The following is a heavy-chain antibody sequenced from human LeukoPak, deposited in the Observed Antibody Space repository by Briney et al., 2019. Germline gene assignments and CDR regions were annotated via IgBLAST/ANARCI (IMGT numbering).Heavy chain of an antibody. V-gene: IGHV4-59*12. CDR2: IYNSGST. CDR3: AREGGTVVVPAAIPLYYYGMDV. CDR1: GGSISSYY. J-gene: IGHJ6*02. D-gene: IGHD2-2*02. Sequence: PSETLSLTCTVSGGSISSYYWSWIRQPPGKGLEWIGYIYNSGSTNYNPSLKSRVTMSVDTSKSQFSLKLSSVTAADTAVYYCAREGGTVVVPAAIPLYYYGMDVWGQGTTVTVSS.